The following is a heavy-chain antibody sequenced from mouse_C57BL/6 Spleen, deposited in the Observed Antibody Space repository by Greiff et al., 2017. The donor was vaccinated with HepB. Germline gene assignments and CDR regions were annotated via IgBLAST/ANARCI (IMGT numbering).Heavy chain of an antibody. J-gene: IGHJ2*01. CDR3: ARRMGSLEYYFDY. CDR2: IDPSDSYT. Sequence: QVQLQQPGAELVKPGASVKLSCKASGYTFTSYWMQWVKQRPGQGLEWIGEIDPSDSYTNYNQKFKGKATLTVDTSSSTAYMQLSSLTSEDSAVYYCARRMGSLEYYFDYWGQGTTLTVSS. D-gene: IGHD6-2*01. CDR1: GYTFTSYW. V-gene: IGHV1-50*01.